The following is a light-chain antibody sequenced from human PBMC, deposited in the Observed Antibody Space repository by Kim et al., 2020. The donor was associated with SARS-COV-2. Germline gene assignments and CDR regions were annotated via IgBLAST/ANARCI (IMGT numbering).Light chain of an antibody. V-gene: IGLV5-37*01. CDR3: MIWPRNAVL. CDR2: YFSESDK. Sequence: LTRTLPSENNVGSHNVYWFQQKPGSPPRYLLYYFSESDKGQGSGVPSRFSGSKDASANTGILLISGLQSEDEADYYCMIWPRNAVLFGGGTQLTVL. CDR1: SENNVGSHN. J-gene: IGLJ2*01.